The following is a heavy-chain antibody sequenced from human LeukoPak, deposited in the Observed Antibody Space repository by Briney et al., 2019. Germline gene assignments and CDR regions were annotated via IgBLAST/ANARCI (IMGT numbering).Heavy chain of an antibody. CDR1: GGSISGYY. V-gene: IGHV4-34*01. Sequence: KPSETLSLTCAVHGGSISGYYWSWIRQSPRKGLDCIGEINYSGTPNYNPPLKSRVILSVDTSKNQFSLKMSSVTAADTAVYYCARGEDFLGGVVDSWGQGSLVTVSP. D-gene: IGHD3-16*01. CDR2: INYSGTP. J-gene: IGHJ4*02. CDR3: ARGEDFLGGVVDS.